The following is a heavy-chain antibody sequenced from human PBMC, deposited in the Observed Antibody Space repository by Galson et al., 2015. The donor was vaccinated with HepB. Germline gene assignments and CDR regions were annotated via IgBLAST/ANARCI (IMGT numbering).Heavy chain of an antibody. CDR1: GFTFSSYS. CDR2: ISSSSSTI. V-gene: IGHV3-48*01. D-gene: IGHD3-22*01. Sequence: SLRLSCAASGFTFSSYSMNWVRQAPGKGLEWVSYISSSSSTIYYADSVKGRFTISRDNAKNSLYLQMNSLRAEDTAVYYCARGTMIVVAHYWYFDLWGRGTLVTVSS. J-gene: IGHJ2*01. CDR3: ARGTMIVVAHYWYFDL.